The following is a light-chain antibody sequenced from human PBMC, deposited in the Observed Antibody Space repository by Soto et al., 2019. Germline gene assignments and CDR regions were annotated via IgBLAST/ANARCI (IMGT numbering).Light chain of an antibody. V-gene: IGLV1-44*01. CDR1: SSNIGSNT. Sequence: QSVLTQPPSASGTPGQRVTISCSGSSSNIGSNTVNWYQQLPGTAPKLLIYSNNQRPSGVPDRFSGSKSGTSDSLALSGLQSEDEDDYYCAAWDDSLNGRVVFGGGTKLTVL. J-gene: IGLJ2*01. CDR3: AAWDDSLNGRVV. CDR2: SNN.